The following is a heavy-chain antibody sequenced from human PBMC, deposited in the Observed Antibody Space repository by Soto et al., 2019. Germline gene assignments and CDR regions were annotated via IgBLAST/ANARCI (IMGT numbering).Heavy chain of an antibody. J-gene: IGHJ4*02. CDR1: GFTFSSYG. CDR3: ARDGYCSGGSCYSVPVFDY. D-gene: IGHD2-15*01. Sequence: QVQLVESGGGVVQPGRSLRLSCAAPGFTFSSYGMHWVHQAPGKGLEWVAVIWYDGSNKYYADSVKGRFTISRDNSKNTLYLQMNSLRAEDTAVYYCARDGYCSGGSCYSVPVFDYWGQGTLVTVSS. V-gene: IGHV3-33*01. CDR2: IWYDGSNK.